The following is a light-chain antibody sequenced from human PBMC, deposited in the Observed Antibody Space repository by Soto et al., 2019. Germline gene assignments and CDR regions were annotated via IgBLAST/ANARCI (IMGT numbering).Light chain of an antibody. CDR2: DVS. V-gene: IGLV2-14*01. Sequence: QSVLTQPASVSGSPGQSITISCTGTSSHVGGYNYVSWYQQHPGKAPKLMIYDVSNRPSGVSNRFSGSKSGNTASLTISGLQAEDEADYYSSSYTSSSTYVFGTGTKVTVL. CDR1: SSHVGGYNY. J-gene: IGLJ1*01. CDR3: SSYTSSSTYV.